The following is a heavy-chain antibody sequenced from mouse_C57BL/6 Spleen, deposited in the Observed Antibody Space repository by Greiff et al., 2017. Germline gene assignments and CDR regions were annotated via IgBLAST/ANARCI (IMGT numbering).Heavy chain of an antibody. CDR1: GFTFTDYY. J-gene: IGHJ4*01. CDR3: ARCEYYAMDY. Sequence: VQLKESGGGLVQPGGSLSLSCAASGFTFTDYYMSWVRQPPGKALEWLGFIRNKANGYPTEYSASVKGRFTISRDNSQSILYLQMNALRAEDSATYYCARCEYYAMDYWGQGTSVTVSS. CDR2: IRNKANGYPT. V-gene: IGHV7-3*01.